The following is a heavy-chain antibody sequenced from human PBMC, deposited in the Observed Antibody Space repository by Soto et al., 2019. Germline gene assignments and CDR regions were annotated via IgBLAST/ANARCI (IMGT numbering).Heavy chain of an antibody. Sequence: QVQLVQSGAEVKKPGSSVKVSSKASGGTFSSYAISWVRQAPGQGLEWMGGIIPIFGTANYAQKFQGRVTITADESTSTAYMELSSLRSEDTAVYYCARDGNYYDSSGNRLLGNWFDPWGQGTLVTVSS. CDR1: GGTFSSYA. J-gene: IGHJ5*02. CDR3: ARDGNYYDSSGNRLLGNWFDP. CDR2: IIPIFGTA. D-gene: IGHD3-22*01. V-gene: IGHV1-69*01.